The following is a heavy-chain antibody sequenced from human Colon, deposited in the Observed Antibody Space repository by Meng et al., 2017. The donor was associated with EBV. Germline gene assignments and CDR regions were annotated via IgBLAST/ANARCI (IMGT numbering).Heavy chain of an antibody. CDR1: GDSVTNQNKY. CDR2: IYYSGRT. V-gene: IGHV4-39*07. CDR3: ARGDLDGDCYYCLDF. D-gene: IGHD2-21*02. J-gene: IGHJ4*02. Sequence: QRHLQESGPGPVKPSEPLSLTCSVSGDSVTNQNKYWGWIRQPPGKGLEWIGNIYYSGRTNYNPSLTSRVAISVDTSKNQFSLRLNSVTAADSAIYSCARGDLDGDCYYCLDFWGQGALVTVSS.